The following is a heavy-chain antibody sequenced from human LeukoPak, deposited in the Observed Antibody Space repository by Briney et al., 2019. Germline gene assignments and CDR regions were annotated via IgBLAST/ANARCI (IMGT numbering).Heavy chain of an antibody. D-gene: IGHD2-8*01. Sequence: EASVKVSYKASGYTFTGYYMHWVRQAPGQGLEWMGRINPNSGGTNYAQKFQGRVTMTRDASISTAYMELSRPRSDDTAVYYCARGHLGYCTNGVCPGDWGQGTLVTVSS. CDR2: INPNSGGT. V-gene: IGHV1-2*06. CDR1: GYTFTGYY. J-gene: IGHJ4*02. CDR3: ARGHLGYCTNGVCPGD.